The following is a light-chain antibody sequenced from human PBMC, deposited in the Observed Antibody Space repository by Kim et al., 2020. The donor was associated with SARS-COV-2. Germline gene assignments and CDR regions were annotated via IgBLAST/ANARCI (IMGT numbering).Light chain of an antibody. Sequence: SVSPGQTASLPCSGDKLGDKYACWYQQKPGQSSVLVIYQDSKRPSGILERFSGSNSGNTATLTIRGTQAMDEADFYCQAWDSSTAVFGGGTKLTVL. CDR3: QAWDSSTAV. J-gene: IGLJ2*01. CDR1: KLGDKY. CDR2: QDS. V-gene: IGLV3-1*01.